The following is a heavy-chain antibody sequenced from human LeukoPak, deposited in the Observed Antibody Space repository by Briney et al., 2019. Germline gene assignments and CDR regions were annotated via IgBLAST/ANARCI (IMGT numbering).Heavy chain of an antibody. CDR3: ARDYAYYDFWSGYYGGTSNWFDP. V-gene: IGHV3-33*01. CDR1: GFTFSSYG. Sequence: PGGSLRLSCAASGFTFSSYGMHWVRQAPGKGLEWVAVIWYDGSNKYYADSVKGRFTISRDNSKNTLYLQMNSLRAEDTAVYYCARDYAYYDFWSGYYGGTSNWFDPWGQGTLVTVSS. J-gene: IGHJ5*02. D-gene: IGHD3-3*01. CDR2: IWYDGSNK.